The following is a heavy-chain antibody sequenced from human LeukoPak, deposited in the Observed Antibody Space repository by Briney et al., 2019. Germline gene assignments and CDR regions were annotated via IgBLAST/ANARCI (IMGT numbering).Heavy chain of an antibody. J-gene: IGHJ3*02. CDR3: ARGGVGTIGAVAFDI. CDR2: MNPNSCNT. CDR1: GYTFTSYD. D-gene: IGHD5-12*01. V-gene: IGHV1-8*01. Sequence: GASVTVSCTASGYTFTSYDINWVRQAPGQGLEWMGWMNPNSCNTGYAQKFQGRVTMTRNTSISTAYMELSSLRSEDTAVYYCARGGVGTIGAVAFDIWGQGTMVTVSS.